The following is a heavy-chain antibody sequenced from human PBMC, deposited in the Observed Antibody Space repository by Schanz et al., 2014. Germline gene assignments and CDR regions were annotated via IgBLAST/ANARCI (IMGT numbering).Heavy chain of an antibody. V-gene: IGHV3-21*01. CDR3: AREDMLRGIRAFDI. CDR2: IPVGNNYI. D-gene: IGHD3-10*01. Sequence: EVQLVESGGGLVKPGGSLRLSCAASGFTFSSYSMHWIRQAPGKGLEWVSYIPVGNNYIYYVDSVKGRFTISRDNPKNSLYLQMNSLRVEDTAVYYCAREDMLRGIRAFDIWGQGTMVTVSS. J-gene: IGHJ3*02. CDR1: GFTFSSYS.